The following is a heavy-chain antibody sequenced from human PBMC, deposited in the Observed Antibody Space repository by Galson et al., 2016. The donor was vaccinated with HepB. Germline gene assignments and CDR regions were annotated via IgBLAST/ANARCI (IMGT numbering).Heavy chain of an antibody. J-gene: IGHJ4*02. CDR2: MMQGESET. CDR3: ARGRITM. CDR1: GFSFSTSW. Sequence: SLRLSCAASGFSFSTSWMSWVRQAPGKGPECVANMMQGESETYYVDSVRGRFTISRDNAKNSLYLQMNSLRAEDTAIYYCARGRITMGGQGTLVTVSS. V-gene: IGHV3-7*03. D-gene: IGHD3-10*01.